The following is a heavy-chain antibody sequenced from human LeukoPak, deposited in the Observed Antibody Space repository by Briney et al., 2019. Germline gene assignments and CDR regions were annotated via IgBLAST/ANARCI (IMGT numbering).Heavy chain of an antibody. CDR2: ISSSSSYT. Sequence: PGGSLRLSCAASGFIFSDYYMSWIRQAPGKGPEWVSYISSSSSYTKYADSVKGRFTISRDNAKNSLYLQMNSLRAEDTAVYYCARAAPFYSNYAYHYGLDVWGQGTTVTVSS. CDR1: GFIFSDYY. D-gene: IGHD4-11*01. CDR3: ARAAPFYSNYAYHYGLDV. V-gene: IGHV3-11*06. J-gene: IGHJ6*02.